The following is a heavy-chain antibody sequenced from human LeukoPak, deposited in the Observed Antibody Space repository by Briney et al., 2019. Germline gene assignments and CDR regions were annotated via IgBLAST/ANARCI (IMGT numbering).Heavy chain of an antibody. CDR3: ARERDGRFFDY. J-gene: IGHJ4*02. Sequence: GGSLRLSCAVSGLTFRSFWMSWVRQAPGKGVEWVANINQDGSEKYFVDSVKGRFTISRDNSKNSLHLQMNTLRAEDTALYYCARERDGRFFDYWGQGTLVTVSS. V-gene: IGHV3-7*01. CDR2: INQDGSEK. CDR1: GLTFRSFW. D-gene: IGHD5-24*01.